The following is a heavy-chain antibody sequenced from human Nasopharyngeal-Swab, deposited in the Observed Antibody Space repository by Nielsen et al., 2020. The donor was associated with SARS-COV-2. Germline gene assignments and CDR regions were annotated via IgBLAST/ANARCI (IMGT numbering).Heavy chain of an antibody. CDR2: ISWNSGSI. J-gene: IGHJ6*03. Sequence: GGSLRLSCAASGLTFDDYAMHWVRQAPGKGLEWVSGISWNSGSIGYADSVKGRFTISRDNAKNSLYLQMNSLRAEDTALYYCAAGPPLYYYYYMDVWGKGTTVTVSS. CDR3: AAGPPLYYYYYMDV. CDR1: GLTFDDYA. D-gene: IGHD6-13*01. V-gene: IGHV3-9*01.